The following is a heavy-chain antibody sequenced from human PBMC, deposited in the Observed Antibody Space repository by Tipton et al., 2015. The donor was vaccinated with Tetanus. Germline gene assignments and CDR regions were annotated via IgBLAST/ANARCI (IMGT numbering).Heavy chain of an antibody. Sequence: LVKPSETLSLTCTVSGGSISSYYWSWIRQPPGKGLEWIGYIYYSGSTNYNPSLKSRVTISVDTSKNQFSLKLSSVTAADTAVYYCARGLGRGYQYYYYYYGMDVWGQGTTVTVSS. CDR2: IYYSGST. J-gene: IGHJ6*02. V-gene: IGHV4-59*12. D-gene: IGHD3-10*01. CDR1: GGSISSYY. CDR3: ARGLGRGYQYYYYYYGMDV.